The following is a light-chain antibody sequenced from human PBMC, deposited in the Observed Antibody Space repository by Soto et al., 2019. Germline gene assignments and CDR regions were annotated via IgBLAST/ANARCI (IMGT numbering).Light chain of an antibody. V-gene: IGLV2-18*02. CDR1: SSDVGSYNR. J-gene: IGLJ1*01. CDR2: EVS. Sequence: QPVLTQPPSVSGSPGQSVAISCTGTSSDVGSYNRVSWYQQPPGAAPTLMIYEVSNRPSGVPDRFSGSKSGNTASLTISGLQAEDEADYYCNSYTGSSTYVFVTGTKLTVL. CDR3: NSYTGSSTYV.